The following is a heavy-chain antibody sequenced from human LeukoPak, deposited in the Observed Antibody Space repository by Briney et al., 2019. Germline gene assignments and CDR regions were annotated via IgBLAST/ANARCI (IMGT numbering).Heavy chain of an antibody. J-gene: IGHJ5*02. CDR2: TSYSGST. Sequence: PSETLSLTCTVSGGSISSYYWSWLRQPPANGLEWIGYTSYSGSTNYNPSLKSPVTISVDTSKTHFSLNLSSVTAADTASYFYARVGLSYSQYDILTGYQSFHSFDPWGQGTLVTVSS. D-gene: IGHD3-9*01. CDR3: ARVGLSYSQYDILTGYQSFHSFDP. V-gene: IGHV4-59*01. CDR1: GGSISSYY.